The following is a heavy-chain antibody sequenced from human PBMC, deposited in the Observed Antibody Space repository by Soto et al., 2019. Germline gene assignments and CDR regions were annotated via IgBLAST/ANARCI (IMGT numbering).Heavy chain of an antibody. V-gene: IGHV3-23*01. J-gene: IGHJ3*02. D-gene: IGHD3-16*01. Sequence: PGGSLRLSCAASGFTFSSYAMSWVRQAPGKGLECVSHISDSGDRTYYADSVKGRFTISRDNSKNTLYLQVNSLRAEDTALYYCAKSTYIWSPSDIWGQGTKVTVSS. CDR3: AKSTYIWSPSDI. CDR1: GFTFSSYA. CDR2: ISDSGDRT.